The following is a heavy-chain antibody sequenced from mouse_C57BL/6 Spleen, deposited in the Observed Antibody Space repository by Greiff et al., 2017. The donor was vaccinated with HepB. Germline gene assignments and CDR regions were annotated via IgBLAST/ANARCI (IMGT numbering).Heavy chain of an antibody. CDR2: IWSGGST. CDR3: ARGYSNYPYYAMDY. Sequence: QVQLQQSGPGLVQPSQSLSITCTVSGFSLTSYGVHWVRQSPGKGLEWLGVIWSGGSTDYNAAFISRLSISKDNSKSQVFFKMNSLQADDTAIYYCARGYSNYPYYAMDYWGQGTSVTVSS. CDR1: GFSLTSYG. D-gene: IGHD2-5*01. J-gene: IGHJ4*01. V-gene: IGHV2-2*01.